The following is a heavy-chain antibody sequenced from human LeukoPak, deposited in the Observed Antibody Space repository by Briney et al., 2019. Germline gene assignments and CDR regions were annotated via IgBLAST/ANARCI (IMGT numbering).Heavy chain of an antibody. CDR1: GYTFTNYT. CDR2: INAGNGNT. CDR3: ARALDSSGWPFDY. Sequence: ASVKVSCKASGYTFTNYTMHWVRQAPGQRLEWMGWINAGNGNTKYSQRFQGRVTITRDTSASTAYMELSSLRSEDTAVYYCARALDSSGWPFDYWGQGTRVTVPS. J-gene: IGHJ4*02. V-gene: IGHV1-3*01. D-gene: IGHD6-19*01.